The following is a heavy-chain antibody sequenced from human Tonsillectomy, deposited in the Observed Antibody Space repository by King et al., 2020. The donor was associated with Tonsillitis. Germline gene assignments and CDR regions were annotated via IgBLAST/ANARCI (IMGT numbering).Heavy chain of an antibody. J-gene: IGHJ3*02. CDR3: ARLALRALAAGGIDAFDI. D-gene: IGHD6-13*01. CDR2: IYYSGST. V-gene: IGHV4-39*01. CDR1: GGSISSSNYY. Sequence: QLQESSPGLVKPSETLSLTCTVSGGSISSSNYYWGWIRQPPGKGLEWIGSIYYSGSTYYNPSLKSRVTISVDTSKNQFSLRLPSVTAADTAVYYCARLALRALAAGGIDAFDIWGQGTMVTVSS.